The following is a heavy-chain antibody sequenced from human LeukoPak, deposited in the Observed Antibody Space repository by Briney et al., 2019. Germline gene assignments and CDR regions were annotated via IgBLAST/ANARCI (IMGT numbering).Heavy chain of an antibody. CDR1: GGSISSETYY. CDR2: IHYSGST. D-gene: IGHD2-2*01. J-gene: IGHJ4*02. CDR3: ARHDCSSTNCRCFDY. V-gene: IGHV4-39*01. Sequence: PSETLSLTSNVSGGSISSETYYWGWIRQPPGKGLEWIGSIHYSGSTYDNAALQSRLSMSVDTSKSQFSLRLSSVTAADTAVYYCARHDCSSTNCRCFDYWGQGTPVTVSS.